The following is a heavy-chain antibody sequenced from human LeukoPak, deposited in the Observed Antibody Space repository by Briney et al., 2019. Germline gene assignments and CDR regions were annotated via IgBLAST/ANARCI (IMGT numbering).Heavy chain of an antibody. J-gene: IGHJ4*02. V-gene: IGHV3-23*01. CDR1: GLRFTSYV. D-gene: IGHD3-22*01. Sequence: GGSLRLSCAASGLRFTSYVMSWVRQAPGKGLERVSTISGRGGTTYYADSVKGRFTISRDNSKDTLYLEMHGLRVEDTAVYYCAKDDRSNSSTYYFDYWGQGTLVTVSS. CDR2: ISGRGGTT. CDR3: AKDDRSNSSTYYFDY.